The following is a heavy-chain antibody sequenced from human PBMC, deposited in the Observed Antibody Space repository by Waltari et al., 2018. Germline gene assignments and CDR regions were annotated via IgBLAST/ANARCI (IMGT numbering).Heavy chain of an antibody. CDR3: AREQYYYDSSGYPGDAFDI. D-gene: IGHD3-22*01. V-gene: IGHV4-59*01. Sequence: QVQLQESGPGLVKPSETLSLTCTVSGGSISSYYWSWIRQPPGKGLEWIGYIYYSGSTNYNPSLKSRVTISVDMSKNQFSLKLSSVTAADTAVYYCAREQYYYDSSGYPGDAFDIWGQGTMVTVSS. CDR2: IYYSGST. CDR1: GGSISSYY. J-gene: IGHJ3*02.